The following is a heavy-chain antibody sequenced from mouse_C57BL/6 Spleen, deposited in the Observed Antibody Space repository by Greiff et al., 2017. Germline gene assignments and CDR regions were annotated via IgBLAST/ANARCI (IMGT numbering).Heavy chain of an antibody. D-gene: IGHD1-1*01. V-gene: IGHV5-16*01. CDR2: INYDGSST. CDR3: ARVGNYGSSYDY. CDR1: GFTFSDYY. J-gene: IGHJ2*01. Sequence: EVKLVESEGGLVQPGSSMKLSCTASGFTFSDYYMAWVRQVPEKGLEWVANINYDGSSTYYLDSLKSRFIISRDNAKNILYLQMSSLKSEDTATYYCARVGNYGSSYDYWGQGTTLTVSS.